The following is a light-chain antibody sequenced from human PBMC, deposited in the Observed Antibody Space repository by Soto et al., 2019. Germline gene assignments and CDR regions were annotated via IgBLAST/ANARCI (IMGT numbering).Light chain of an antibody. CDR2: GSS. J-gene: IGKJ3*01. V-gene: IGKV3-15*01. CDR1: QSVSSN. CDR3: QQYNKWPLFT. Sequence: EIVMTQSPATLSVSPGERATLSCRASQSVSSNLAWYQQRRGQAPRLLIYGSSTRATGIPARFSGSGSGTEFTLTISSLQSEDFAVYYCQQYNKWPLFTFGPGTSVDMK.